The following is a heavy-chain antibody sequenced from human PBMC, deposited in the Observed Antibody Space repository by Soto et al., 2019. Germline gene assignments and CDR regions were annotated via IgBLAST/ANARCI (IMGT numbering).Heavy chain of an antibody. D-gene: IGHD3-16*01. J-gene: IGHJ4*02. CDR1: GFSLSTSGVG. CDR2: LYWDEDK. V-gene: IGHV2-5*02. Sequence: QITLKESGPTLVKPTQTLTLTCTFSGFSLSTSGVGVGWIRQPPGKALEWLALLYWDEDKRYSPSLKSRLTITKDPSKTQVVLTTTSMDPVDTAAYYCAHRRRGRYFDYWGQGTLVTVSS. CDR3: AHRRRGRYFDY.